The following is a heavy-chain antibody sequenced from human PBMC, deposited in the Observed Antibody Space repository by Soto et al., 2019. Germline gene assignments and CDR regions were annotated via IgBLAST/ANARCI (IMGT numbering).Heavy chain of an antibody. CDR3: ARDYRTSAGRHFDY. CDR2: IYNRGDT. CDR1: GGSLSRGTDS. Sequence: KTSETLSLTCTVSGGSLSRGTDSWSWIRQAPGKAPEWIGYIYNRGDTYFNPSLKSRVAISIDRSKNQFSLKLNSVTAADTAVYFCARDYRTSAGRHFDYWGQGILVTVSS. D-gene: IGHD3-16*02. V-gene: IGHV4-30-2*01. J-gene: IGHJ4*02.